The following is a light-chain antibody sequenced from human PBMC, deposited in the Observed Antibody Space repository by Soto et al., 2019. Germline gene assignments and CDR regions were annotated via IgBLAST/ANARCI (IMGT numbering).Light chain of an antibody. V-gene: IGLV1-40*01. Sequence: QSVLTQPPSVSGAPGQRVTISCTGSSSNIGAGYDVHWYQQLPGTAPKLLIYNNNLRPSGVPDRFSGSRSGTSASLAIAGLQTDDEADYDCQSFDGSLPWLFGGGTKVTVL. CDR2: NNN. CDR1: SSNIGAGYD. J-gene: IGLJ3*02. CDR3: QSFDGSLPWL.